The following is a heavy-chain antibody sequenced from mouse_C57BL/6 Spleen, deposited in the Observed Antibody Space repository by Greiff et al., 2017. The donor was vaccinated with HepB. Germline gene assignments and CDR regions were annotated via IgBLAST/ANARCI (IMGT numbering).Heavy chain of an antibody. CDR1: GYAFTNYL. CDR3: ARDGSGHAMDY. D-gene: IGHD3-2*02. Sequence: QVQLQQSGAELVRPGTSVKVSCKASGYAFTNYLIEWVKQRPGQGLEWIGMINPGSGGTNYNEKFKGKATLTADKSSSTAYMPLSSLTSEDSAVYVCARDGSGHAMDYWGQGTSVTVSS. CDR2: INPGSGGT. J-gene: IGHJ4*01. V-gene: IGHV1-54*01.